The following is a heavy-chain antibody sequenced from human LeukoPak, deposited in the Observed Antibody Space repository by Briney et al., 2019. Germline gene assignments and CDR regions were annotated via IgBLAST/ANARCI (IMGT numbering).Heavy chain of an antibody. CDR3: ARRGGNWLDP. Sequence: GESLKISCKGSGYRFTSYWIAWVRQKPGKGLELMGIISPANSETLYGPSFQGQVTMSADSSTAYLQWSSLKASDTAIYYCARRGGNWLDPWGQGTLVTVSS. V-gene: IGHV5-51*01. J-gene: IGHJ5*02. CDR2: ISPANSET. D-gene: IGHD3-16*01. CDR1: GYRFTSYW.